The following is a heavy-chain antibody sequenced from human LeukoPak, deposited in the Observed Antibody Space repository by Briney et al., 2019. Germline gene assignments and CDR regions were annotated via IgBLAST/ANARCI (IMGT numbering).Heavy chain of an antibody. CDR1: GYTFTGYY. CDR3: ARGLLSAPDAFNI. Sequence: ASVKVSCKASGYTFTGYYMHWVRQAPAQGLEWMGWINPNSGGTHYAQKFQGRVTMTRDTSISTAYMELSRLKSDDTAVYYCARGLLSAPDAFNIWGQGTMVTVSS. J-gene: IGHJ3*02. V-gene: IGHV1-2*02. CDR2: INPNSGGT.